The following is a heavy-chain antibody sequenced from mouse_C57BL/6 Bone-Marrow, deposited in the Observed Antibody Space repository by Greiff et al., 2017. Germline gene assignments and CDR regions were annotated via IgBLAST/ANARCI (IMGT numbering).Heavy chain of an antibody. CDR3: ERIDWGDFDY. CDR2: IYPRSGNT. Sequence: QVQLQQPGAELVKPGASVKMSCKASGYTFTSYWITWVKQRPGQGLEWIGDIYPRSGNTYYNEKFKGKATLTADKSSSTAYMELRSLTSEDSAVXVCERIDWGDFDYWGQGTTLTVSS. D-gene: IGHD4-1*01. CDR1: GYTFTSYW. J-gene: IGHJ2*01. V-gene: IGHV1-55*01.